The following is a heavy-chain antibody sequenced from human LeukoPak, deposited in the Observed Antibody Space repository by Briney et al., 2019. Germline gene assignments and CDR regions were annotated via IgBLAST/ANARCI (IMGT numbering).Heavy chain of an antibody. CDR2: FDPEDGET. V-gene: IGHV1-24*01. CDR3: ATDVVVPAAISKVFDY. CDR1: GYTLTELS. D-gene: IGHD2-2*01. Sequence: ASVKVSCKVSGYTLTELSMHWVRQAPGKGLEWMGGFDPEDGETIYAQKFQGRVTMTEDTSTDTAYMELSSLRSEDTAVYYCATDVVVPAAISKVFDYWGQGTLVTVSS. J-gene: IGHJ4*02.